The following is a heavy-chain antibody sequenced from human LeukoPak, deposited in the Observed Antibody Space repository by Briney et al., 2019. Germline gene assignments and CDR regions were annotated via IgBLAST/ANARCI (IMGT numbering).Heavy chain of an antibody. CDR3: ASSRGYCSSTSCPFDY. J-gene: IGHJ4*02. Sequence: ASVEVSCKASGYTFTSYDINWVRQATGQGLEWMGWMNPNSGNTGYAQKFQGRVTMTRNTSISTAYMELSSLRSGDTAVYYCASSRGYCSSTSCPFDYWGQGTLVTVSS. D-gene: IGHD2-2*01. CDR1: GYTFTSYD. V-gene: IGHV1-8*01. CDR2: MNPNSGNT.